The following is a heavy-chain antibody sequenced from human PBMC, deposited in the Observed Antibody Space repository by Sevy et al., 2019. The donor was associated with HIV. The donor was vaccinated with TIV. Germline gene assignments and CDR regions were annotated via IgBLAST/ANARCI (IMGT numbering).Heavy chain of an antibody. D-gene: IGHD3-22*01. CDR2: IYYSGST. J-gene: IGHJ6*02. CDR3: ARTGRYYYDSSGYGYYYYGMDV. CDR1: GGSISGYY. V-gene: IGHV4-59*01. Sequence: SETLSLTCTVSGGSISGYYWSWIRQPPGKGLEWIGYIYYSGSTNYNPSLKSRVTISVDTSKNQFSLKLSSVTAADTAVYYCARTGRYYYDSSGYGYYYYGMDVWGQGTTVTVSS.